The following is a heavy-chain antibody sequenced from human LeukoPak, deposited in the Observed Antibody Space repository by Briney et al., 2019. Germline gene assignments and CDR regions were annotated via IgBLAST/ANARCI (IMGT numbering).Heavy chain of an antibody. D-gene: IGHD4-17*01. V-gene: IGHV3-53*01. CDR2: IYSGGST. J-gene: IGHJ4*02. CDR3: ARGEDYGDYFDY. Sequence: GSLRLSCAASGFTVSSNYMSWVRQAPGKGLEWVSVIYSGGSTYYADSVKGRFTISRDNSKNTLYLQMNSLRAGDTAVYYCARGEDYGDYFDYWGQGTLVTVSS. CDR1: GFTVSSNY.